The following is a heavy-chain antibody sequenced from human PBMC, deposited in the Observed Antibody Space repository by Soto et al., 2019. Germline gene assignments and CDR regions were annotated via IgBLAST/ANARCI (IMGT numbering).Heavy chain of an antibody. J-gene: IGHJ4*02. CDR3: ARLSDY. V-gene: IGHV4-59*01. Sequence: SETLSLTCTVSGGSISSYYWSWIRQPPGKGLEWIGYIYYSGSTNYNPSLKSRVTISVDTSKNQFSLKLSSVTAADTAVYYCARLSDYWGQGTLVTVSS. CDR1: GGSISSYY. CDR2: IYYSGST.